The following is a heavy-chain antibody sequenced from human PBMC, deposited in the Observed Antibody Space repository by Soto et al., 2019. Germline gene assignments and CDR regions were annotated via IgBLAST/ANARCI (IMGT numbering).Heavy chain of an antibody. CDR1: GFTFDQYT. CDR2: ITWHSGTI. V-gene: IGHV3-9*01. CDR3: AKEIITFVYFNYYYMDV. Sequence: EVQLVESGGGLVQPGRSLRLSCAASGFTFDQYTMHWVRQAPGKGLEWVSSITWHSGTIGYADSVKGRFTISRDNAKNSLYMQMNSLRGEDTALYYCAKEIITFVYFNYYYMDVWRKGTTVTVSS. J-gene: IGHJ6*03. D-gene: IGHD3-16*01.